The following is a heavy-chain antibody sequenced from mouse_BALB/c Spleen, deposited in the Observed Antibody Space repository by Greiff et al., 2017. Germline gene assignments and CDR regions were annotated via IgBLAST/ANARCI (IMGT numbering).Heavy chain of an antibody. Sequence: EVMLVESGGGLVQPGGSLKLSCAASGFTFSSYGMSWVRQTPDKRLELVATINSNGGSTYYPDSVKGRFTISRDNAKNTLYLQMSSLKSEDTAMYYCASYYYHFDYWGQGTTLTVSS. CDR3: ASYYYHFDY. CDR1: GFTFSSYG. D-gene: IGHD1-1*01. CDR2: INSNGGST. J-gene: IGHJ2*01. V-gene: IGHV5-6-3*01.